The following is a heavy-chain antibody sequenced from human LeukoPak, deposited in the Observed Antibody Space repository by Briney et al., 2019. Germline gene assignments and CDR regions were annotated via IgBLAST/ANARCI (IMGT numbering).Heavy chain of an antibody. D-gene: IGHD5-24*01. J-gene: IGHJ3*02. CDR1: GFTFSSYG. V-gene: IGHV3-30*18. Sequence: GGSLRLSCAASGFTFSSYGMHWVRQAPGKGLEWVAVISYDGSNKYYADSVKGRFTISRDNSKNTLYLQMNSLRAEDTAVYYCAKALRWLQFKDHDAFDIWGQGTMVTVSS. CDR3: AKALRWLQFKDHDAFDI. CDR2: ISYDGSNK.